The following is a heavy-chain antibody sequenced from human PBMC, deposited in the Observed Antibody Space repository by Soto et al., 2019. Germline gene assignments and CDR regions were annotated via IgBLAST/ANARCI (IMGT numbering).Heavy chain of an antibody. CDR2: VWLGGTIQ. J-gene: IGHJ4*02. V-gene: IGHV3-33*01. CDR1: GFTFSDYG. D-gene: IGHD2-21*01. CDR3: ARVDFGGTSYYFDY. Sequence: PGGSLRLSCVASGFTFSDYGIHWVRQAPDKGLEWVAVVWLGGTIQCYGDSVKGRVTISRDKSNSTVELQRNSLKAADTAVYYCARVDFGGTSYYFDYWGQGTPVTVSS.